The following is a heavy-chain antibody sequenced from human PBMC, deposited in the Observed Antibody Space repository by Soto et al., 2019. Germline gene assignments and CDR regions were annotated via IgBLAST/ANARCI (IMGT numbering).Heavy chain of an antibody. CDR2: IYSNGNT. CDR1: GGSIGSGGYY. V-gene: IGHV4-31*03. J-gene: IGHJ3*02. CDR3: GGGRLTIKQGFDI. D-gene: IGHD3-9*01. Sequence: PSETLSLTCTVSGGSIGSGGYYWSWIRQDPGKGLEWLGYIYSNGNTYYNPSLKSRLVISSDTSQNLFSLRLSSVTAADTGMYFCGGGRLTIKQGFDIGGQGTRVTVPS.